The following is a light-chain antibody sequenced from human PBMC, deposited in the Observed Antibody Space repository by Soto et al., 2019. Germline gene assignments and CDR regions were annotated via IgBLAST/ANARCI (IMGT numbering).Light chain of an antibody. CDR1: QSVSSN. CDR3: QLYDSSSWT. CDR2: DAS. J-gene: IGKJ1*01. V-gene: IGKV3D-15*01. Sequence: EIVMTQSPATLSVSPGERATLSCRASQSVSSNLAWYQQKPGQAPRLLIYDASNRATGIPARFSGSGSGTDFTLTISRLEPEDFAVYYCQLYDSSSWTFGQGTKVDIK.